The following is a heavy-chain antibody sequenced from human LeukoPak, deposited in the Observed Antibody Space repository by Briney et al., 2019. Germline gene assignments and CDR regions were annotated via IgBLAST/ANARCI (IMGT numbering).Heavy chain of an antibody. CDR3: AKDAHHYYDSSGYSFDY. CDR2: VSNN. Sequence: VSNNYYAYSVKALLTIYRENSKNKMYLQMNRLRDEDTAVYYCAKDAHHYYDSSGYSFDYWGQGTLVTVSS. J-gene: IGHJ4*02. V-gene: IGHV3-30*02. D-gene: IGHD3-22*01.